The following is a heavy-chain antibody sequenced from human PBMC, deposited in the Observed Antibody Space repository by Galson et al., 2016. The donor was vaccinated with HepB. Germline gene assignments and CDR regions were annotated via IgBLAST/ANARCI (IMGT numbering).Heavy chain of an antibody. CDR3: ARDQRVTGARGAFDI. Sequence: TLSLTCTVSRGSISSSGYYWNWIRQHPGKGLEWIGYIYYTGSTYYNPSLKSRVTMSVDTSKNQFSLNLSSVTAADTAVYYCARDQRVTGARGAFDIWGQGRMVTVST. CDR2: IYYTGST. J-gene: IGHJ3*02. V-gene: IGHV4-31*03. CDR1: RGSISSSGYY. D-gene: IGHD2-21*02.